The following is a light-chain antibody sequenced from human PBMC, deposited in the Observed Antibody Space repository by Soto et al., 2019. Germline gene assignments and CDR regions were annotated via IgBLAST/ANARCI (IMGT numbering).Light chain of an antibody. Sequence: EIVLTQSPATLSLSPGERATLSCRASQSVSRYLAWYQQKPGQAPRLLIYDTSHRATGIPARFSGSGSGTDFTLTISSLEPEDFTVYYCQQHSSWPTFGGGTKVEIK. V-gene: IGKV3-11*01. CDR2: DTS. CDR3: QQHSSWPT. CDR1: QSVSRY. J-gene: IGKJ4*01.